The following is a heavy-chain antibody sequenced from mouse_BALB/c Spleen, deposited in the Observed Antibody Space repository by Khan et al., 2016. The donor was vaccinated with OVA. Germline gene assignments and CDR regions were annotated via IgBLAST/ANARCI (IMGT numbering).Heavy chain of an antibody. D-gene: IGHD2-1*01. CDR3: ARWGGNYPSYAMDY. CDR1: GYTFTSYY. V-gene: IGHV1S56*01. J-gene: IGHJ4*01. CDR2: IYPGNVNT. Sequence: VQLQQSGPELVKPGASVRISCKASGYTFTSYYIHWVKQRPGQGLEWIGWIYPGNVNTKYNEKFKGKATLTADKSSSTAYMQLSSLTSEDSAVYFFARWGGNYPSYAMDYWGQGTSVTVSS.